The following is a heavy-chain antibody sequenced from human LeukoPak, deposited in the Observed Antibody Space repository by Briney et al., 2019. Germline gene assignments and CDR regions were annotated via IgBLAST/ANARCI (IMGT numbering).Heavy chain of an antibody. CDR3: AKGEDSSGWDDAFDI. CDR1: GFTFADYA. D-gene: IGHD3-22*01. CDR2: ICWNSGSI. Sequence: PGRSPRLSCAASGFTFADYAMHWVRHVPGKGLEWGSGICWNSGSIVYADPVKGRFNISRDNAKNSLYLQMNSLRAEDTPLYYCAKGEDSSGWDDAFDIWGQGTMVTVSS. V-gene: IGHV3-9*01. J-gene: IGHJ3*02.